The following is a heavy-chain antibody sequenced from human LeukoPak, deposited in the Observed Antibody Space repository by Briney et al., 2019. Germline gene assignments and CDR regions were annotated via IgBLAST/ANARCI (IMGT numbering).Heavy chain of an antibody. V-gene: IGHV3-30*02. J-gene: IGHJ6*02. CDR1: GFTFSSYG. D-gene: IGHD3-10*01. CDR3: ARDYGSGSPIGVYYGMDV. CDR2: IRYDGSNK. Sequence: GGSLRLSCAASGFTFSSYGMHWVRQAPGKGLEWVAFIRYDGSNKYYADSVKGRFTISRDNSKNTLYLQMNSLGAEDTAVYYCARDYGSGSPIGVYYGMDVWGQGTTVTVSS.